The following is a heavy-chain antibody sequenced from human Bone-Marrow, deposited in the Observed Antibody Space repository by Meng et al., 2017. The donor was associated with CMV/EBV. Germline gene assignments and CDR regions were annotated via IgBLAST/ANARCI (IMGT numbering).Heavy chain of an antibody. CDR3: ARDRGGTIPD. CDR2: INPNSGGT. V-gene: IGHV1-2*02. D-gene: IGHD4/OR15-4a*01. CDR1: GYTFTSYD. J-gene: IGHJ4*02. Sequence: ASVKVSCKASGYTFTSYDINWVRQATGQGLEWMGWINPNSGGTNYAQKFQGRVTMTRDTSISTAYMELSRLRSDDTAVYYCARDRGGTIPDWGQGTLVTVSS.